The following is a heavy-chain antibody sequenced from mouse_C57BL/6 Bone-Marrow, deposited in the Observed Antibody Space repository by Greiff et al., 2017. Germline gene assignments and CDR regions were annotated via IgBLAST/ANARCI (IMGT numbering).Heavy chain of an antibody. Sequence: QVQLQQSGAELVKPGASVKISCKASGYAFSSYWMNWVKQRPGKGLEWIGQIYPGVGDTNYNGKFKGKATLTADKSSSKAYMQLISLTSEDSAVYFCTSLLLRDPNTDYYAMDYWGQGPSVTDSS. V-gene: IGHV1-80*01. CDR2: IYPGVGDT. CDR3: TSLLLRDPNTDYYAMDY. CDR1: GYAFSSYW. J-gene: IGHJ4*01. D-gene: IGHD1-1*01.